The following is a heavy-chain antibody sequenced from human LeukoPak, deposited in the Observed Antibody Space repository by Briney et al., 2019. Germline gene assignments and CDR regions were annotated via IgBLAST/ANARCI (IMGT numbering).Heavy chain of an antibody. CDR2: IKQGANDR. Sequence: PGGSLRLSCVASGFTFSKYWLSWVRQRPGKGPEWVANIKQGANDRSYVDSVEGRFTIFRDNAKTSVYLQMNNLRAEDTAVYFCARGGLRGSFDYWGQGILVTVSS. V-gene: IGHV3-7*04. J-gene: IGHJ4*02. CDR1: GFTFSKYW. CDR3: ARGGLRGSFDY. D-gene: IGHD1-26*01.